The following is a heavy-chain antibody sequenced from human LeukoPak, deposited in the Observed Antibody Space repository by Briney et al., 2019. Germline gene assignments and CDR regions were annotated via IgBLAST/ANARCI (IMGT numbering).Heavy chain of an antibody. CDR1: GVSFNDYY. Sequence: KPSETLSLTCAVSGVSFNDYYWSWVRQTPGKGLEWIGEINHSGYTNDSPSLKSRVTLSIDTSRKQFSLHLRSVTVADTGIYYCTRMTTGHDYWGQGTLVTVSS. J-gene: IGHJ4*02. D-gene: IGHD4-17*01. CDR3: TRMTTGHDY. CDR2: INHSGYT. V-gene: IGHV4-34*01.